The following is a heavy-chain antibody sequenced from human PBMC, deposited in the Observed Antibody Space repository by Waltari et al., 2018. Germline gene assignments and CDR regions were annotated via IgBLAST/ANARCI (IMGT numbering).Heavy chain of an antibody. Sequence: EVQLVESGGGLVQPGRSLRLSCTATGFNFGDYAMSWVRQAPGKGLEWVSIIRTKAYGGTTEYAASVRGRFTVSRDDSKSVAYLQMNSLQTEDTAIYYCTRDRELASAARDYYSYSMDVWGQGTTVTVSS. CDR2: IRTKAYGGTT. D-gene: IGHD1-1*01. J-gene: IGHJ6*02. CDR3: TRDRELASAARDYYSYSMDV. V-gene: IGHV3-49*04. CDR1: GFNFGDYA.